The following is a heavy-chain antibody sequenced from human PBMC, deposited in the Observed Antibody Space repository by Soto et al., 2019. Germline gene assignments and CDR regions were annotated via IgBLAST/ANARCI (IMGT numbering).Heavy chain of an antibody. CDR1: GFTFNYYW. D-gene: IGHD2-21*02. V-gene: IGHV3-74*01. Sequence: EVQLVESEGGLVQRGGSLRLSCAASGFTFNYYWMHWVRQAPGQGLVWVSHIHSDGSTTTYADSVKGRFTISRDNAKNTLYLQMYSLRAEDTAVYSCLRGDKGGFDLWGQGTTVTVSS. CDR2: IHSDGSTT. CDR3: LRGDKGGFDL. J-gene: IGHJ3*01.